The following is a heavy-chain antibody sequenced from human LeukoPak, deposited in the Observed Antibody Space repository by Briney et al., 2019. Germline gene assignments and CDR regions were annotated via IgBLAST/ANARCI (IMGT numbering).Heavy chain of an antibody. Sequence: SETLSLTCTVSGGSINSYYWSWIRQPAGKGLEWIGRIYTSGTTNYNPSLKSRVTMSVDTSKKQFSLKLSSVTAADTAVYYCAQAFGSGSSYYYGMDVWGQGTTVTVSS. CDR1: GGSINSYY. CDR3: AQAFGSGSSYYYGMDV. J-gene: IGHJ6*02. CDR2: IYTSGTT. D-gene: IGHD3-10*01. V-gene: IGHV4-4*07.